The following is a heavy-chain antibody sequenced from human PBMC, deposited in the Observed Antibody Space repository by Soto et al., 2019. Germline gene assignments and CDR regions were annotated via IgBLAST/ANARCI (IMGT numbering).Heavy chain of an antibody. CDR2: IRSKAYGGTT. CDR1: GFTFGDYA. CDR3: TRYVGYDILTGYRYGMDV. D-gene: IGHD3-9*01. Sequence: PGGSLRLSCTASGFTFGDYAMSWFRQAPGKGLEWVGFIRSKAYGGTTEYAASVKGRFTISRDDSKSIAYLQMNSLKTEDTAVYYCTRYVGYDILTGYRYGMDVWGQGTTVTVSS. V-gene: IGHV3-49*03. J-gene: IGHJ6*02.